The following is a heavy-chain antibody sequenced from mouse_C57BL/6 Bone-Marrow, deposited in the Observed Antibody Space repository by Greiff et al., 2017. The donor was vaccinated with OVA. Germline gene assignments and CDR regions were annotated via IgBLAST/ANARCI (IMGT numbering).Heavy chain of an antibody. Sequence: VKLVESGPGLVQPSQSLSITCTVSGFSLTSYGVHWVRQSPGKGLEWLGVIWSGGSTDYNAAFISRLSISKDNSKSQVFFKMNSLQADDTAIYYCARNFYSNPAWFAYWGQGTLVTVSA. CDR3: ARNFYSNPAWFAY. V-gene: IGHV2-2*01. J-gene: IGHJ3*01. D-gene: IGHD2-5*01. CDR1: GFSLTSYG. CDR2: IWSGGST.